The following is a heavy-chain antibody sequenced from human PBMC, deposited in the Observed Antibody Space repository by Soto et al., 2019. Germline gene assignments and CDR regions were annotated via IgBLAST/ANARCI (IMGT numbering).Heavy chain of an antibody. CDR2: IIPIFGTA. V-gene: IGHV1-69*13. CDR3: ARVRPPDFWSGYYTGIFTY. D-gene: IGHD3-3*01. CDR1: GGTFSSYA. J-gene: IGHJ4*02. Sequence: SVKVSCKASGGTFSSYAISWVRQAPGQGLEWMGGIIPIFGTAIYAQKFQGRVTITADESTSTAYMELSSLRSEDTAVYYCARVRPPDFWSGYYTGIFTYWGQGTLVTVSS.